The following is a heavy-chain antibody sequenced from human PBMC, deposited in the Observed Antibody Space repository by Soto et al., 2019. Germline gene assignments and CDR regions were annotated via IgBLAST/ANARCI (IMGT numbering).Heavy chain of an antibody. J-gene: IGHJ4*02. V-gene: IGHV3-74*01. CDR2: INSNGSST. CDR1: GFTFSTYW. D-gene: IGHD6-13*01. CDR3: ARETGLGYSSSFPPDY. Sequence: GGSLKLSCAASGFTFSTYWMHWVRQAPGKGLVWVSRINSNGSSTGYAASVKGRFTISRDNAKNTLYLQMNSLRAEDTAVYYCARETGLGYSSSFPPDYWGQGTLVTVSS.